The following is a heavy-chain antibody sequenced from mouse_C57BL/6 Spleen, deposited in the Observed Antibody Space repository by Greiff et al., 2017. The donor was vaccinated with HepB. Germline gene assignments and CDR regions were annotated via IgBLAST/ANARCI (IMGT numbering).Heavy chain of an antibody. CDR3: ARGGTVGAMDY. J-gene: IGHJ4*01. CDR1: GYTFTDYY. Sequence: QVHVKQSGAELVRPGASVKLSCKASGYTFTDYYINWVKQRPGQGLEWIARIYPGSGNTYYNEKFKGKATLTAEKSSSTAYMQLSSLTSEDSAVYFCARGGTVGAMDYWGQGTSVTVSS. V-gene: IGHV1-76*01. CDR2: IYPGSGNT. D-gene: IGHD2-14*01.